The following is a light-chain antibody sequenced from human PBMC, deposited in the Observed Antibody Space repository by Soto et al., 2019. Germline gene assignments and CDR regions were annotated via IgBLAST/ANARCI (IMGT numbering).Light chain of an antibody. J-gene: IGKJ5*01. V-gene: IGKV2-28*01. CDR2: LGS. CDR1: HSLLHSNGYNY. CDR3: MQALQTPIT. Sequence: DIAMTQTPLSLTVTPGEQASISCRSSHSLLHSNGYNYLDWYLQKPGQSPQIMIYLGSNRASGVPDRFSGSGSGTDFKLKSSRVEAEDVGVYYCMQALQTPITCGQGTRLDIK.